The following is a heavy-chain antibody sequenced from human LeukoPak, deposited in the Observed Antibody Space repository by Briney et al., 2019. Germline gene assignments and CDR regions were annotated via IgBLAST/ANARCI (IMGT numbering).Heavy chain of an antibody. D-gene: IGHD3-22*01. V-gene: IGHV4-31*03. CDR1: GDSMSRGGYY. J-gene: IGHJ4*02. Sequence: SETLSLTCTVSGDSMSRGGYYWSWIRQHPGKGLEWIGYIYYSGSTYYNPSLKSRVTTSVDTSKNQFSLKLSSVTAADKAVYYCAGGSSSSGYYYPFDYWGQGTLVTVSS. CDR2: IYYSGST. CDR3: AGGSSSSGYYYPFDY.